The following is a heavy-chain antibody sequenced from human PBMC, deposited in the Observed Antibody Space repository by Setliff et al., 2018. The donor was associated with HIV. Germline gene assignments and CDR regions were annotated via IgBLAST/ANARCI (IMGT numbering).Heavy chain of an antibody. CDR2: ISAYNGNT. CDR1: GYTFTGYY. V-gene: IGHV1-18*04. J-gene: IGHJ6*03. D-gene: IGHD5-12*01. Sequence: ASVKVSCKAYGYTFTGYYMHWVRQAPGQGLEWMGWISAYNGNTNYIEKLQGRVTMTTDTSTSTAYMELRSLRSDDTAVYYCARELYVDIVATIDPLGDDYYYYYYMDVWGKGTTVTVSS. CDR3: ARELYVDIVATIDPLGDDYYYYYYMDV.